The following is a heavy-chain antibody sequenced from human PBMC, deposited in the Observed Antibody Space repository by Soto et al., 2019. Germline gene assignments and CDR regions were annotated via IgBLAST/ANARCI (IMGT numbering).Heavy chain of an antibody. Sequence: QVQLVQSGAEVKKPGSSVKVSCKASGGTFSSYGISWVRQAPGQGLEWMGGVFAILGTSNYAPKFQGRLTXXADESTSTSYMELSSLRSEDTAVYYCATDRSLMTTVTHFDYWGQGTLVTVSS. CDR3: ATDRSLMTTVTHFDY. J-gene: IGHJ4*02. CDR1: GGTFSSYG. D-gene: IGHD4-17*01. V-gene: IGHV1-69*12. CDR2: VFAILGTS.